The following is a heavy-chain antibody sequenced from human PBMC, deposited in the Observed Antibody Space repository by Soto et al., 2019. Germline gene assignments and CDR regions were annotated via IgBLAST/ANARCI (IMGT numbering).Heavy chain of an antibody. Sequence: GGSLRLSCAASGFTFSSYAMNWVRQAPGKGLEWVSVISASGGSAYYADSVQGRFIISRDNSKNTLYLQMNSLRDEDTAIYYCVSEARGSYDFWGRGTMVTVSS. CDR3: VSEARGSYDF. D-gene: IGHD5-12*01. J-gene: IGHJ3*01. CDR2: ISASGGSA. CDR1: GFTFSSYA. V-gene: IGHV3-23*01.